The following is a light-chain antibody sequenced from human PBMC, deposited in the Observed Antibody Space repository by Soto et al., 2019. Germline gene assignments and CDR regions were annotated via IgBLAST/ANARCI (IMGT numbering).Light chain of an antibody. J-gene: IGLJ1*01. CDR2: EVR. V-gene: IGLV2-14*01. CDR3: CSYTRISNHYF. Sequence: SVLTGAAGVSGTTGKSITISCTGTSSDIGGYDYVSWYQQRPGKAPKLMIYEVRYRPSGVSNRFSGSKSGNTASLTISGLQAEDEAVYYCCSYTRISNHYFFGSGTKFT. CDR1: SSDIGGYDY.